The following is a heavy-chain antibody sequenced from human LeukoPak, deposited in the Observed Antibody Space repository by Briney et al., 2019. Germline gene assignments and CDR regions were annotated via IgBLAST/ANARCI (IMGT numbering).Heavy chain of an antibody. CDR2: INHSGST. J-gene: IGHJ6*02. V-gene: IGHV4-34*01. Sequence: SETLSLTCAVYGGSFSGYYWSWIRQPPGKGLEWIGEINHSGSTNYNPSLKSRVTISVDTSKNQFSLKLSSVTAADTAVYYCARVFRTAAGSYFYYYGMDVWGQGTTVTVSS. D-gene: IGHD6-13*01. CDR3: ARVFRTAAGSYFYYYGMDV. CDR1: GGSFSGYY.